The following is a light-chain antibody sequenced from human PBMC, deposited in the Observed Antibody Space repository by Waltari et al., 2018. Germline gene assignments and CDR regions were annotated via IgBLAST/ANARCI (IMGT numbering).Light chain of an antibody. J-gene: IGKJ2*01. V-gene: IGKV1-39*01. Sequence: DVQMTQSPSSLSASVGDTVTITCRASQTISRYLNWYQQQPGKAPKLRIYAATTLQSEVPSRFTGSGSGTDFTLTISSVQPEDFATYYCQQSYSTPRTFGQGTKLDIK. CDR1: QTISRY. CDR3: QQSYSTPRT. CDR2: AAT.